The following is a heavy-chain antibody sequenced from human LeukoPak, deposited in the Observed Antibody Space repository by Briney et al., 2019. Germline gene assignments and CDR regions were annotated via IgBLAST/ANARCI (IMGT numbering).Heavy chain of an antibody. CDR3: AKSDLGHRSRQVGHFDY. CDR2: ISYDGSNK. J-gene: IGHJ4*02. CDR1: GFTFSSCG. D-gene: IGHD2-15*01. Sequence: PGRSLRLSCAASGFTFSSCGMHWVRQAPGKGLEWVAVISYDGSNKYYADSVKGRFTISRDNSKNTLYLQMNSLRAEDTAVYYCAKSDLGHRSRQVGHFDYWGQGTLVTVSS. V-gene: IGHV3-30*18.